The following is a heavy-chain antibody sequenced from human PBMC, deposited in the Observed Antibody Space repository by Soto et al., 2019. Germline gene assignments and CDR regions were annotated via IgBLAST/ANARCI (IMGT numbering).Heavy chain of an antibody. V-gene: IGHV3-74*01. CDR1: GFTFSIYW. D-gene: IGHD1-1*01. J-gene: IGHJ4*02. CDR2: ISDDVATT. Sequence: GVSLRLSCVVSGFTFSIYWMHWVRQVPGQSPFWVSRISDDVATTNYADSVRGRFTISRDNSKNNLYLQMNNLKPDDTAIYYCTRGHRADSSGTGVHWGQATPVTFSS. CDR3: TRGHRADSSGTGVH.